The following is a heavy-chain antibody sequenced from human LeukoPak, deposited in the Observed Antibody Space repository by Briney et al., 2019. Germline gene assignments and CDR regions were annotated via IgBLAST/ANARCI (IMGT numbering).Heavy chain of an antibody. CDR1: GGSVSSGSYY. V-gene: IGHV4-61*01. J-gene: IGHJ4*02. CDR3: ARQTMGYSGRPFDY. D-gene: IGHD1-26*01. Sequence: SETLSLTCTVSGGSVSSGSYYWSWIRQPPGKGLEWLGYIYYSGCTNYNPSLKSRVTISVDTSKNQFSLKLSSVTAADTAVYYCARQTMGYSGRPFDYWGQGTLVTVSS. CDR2: IYYSGCT.